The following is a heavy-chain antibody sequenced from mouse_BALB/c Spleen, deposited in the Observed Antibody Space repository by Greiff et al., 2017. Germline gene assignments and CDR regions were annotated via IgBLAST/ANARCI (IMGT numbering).Heavy chain of an antibody. CDR2: IWSGGST. CDR1: GFSLTSYG. Sequence: VQLQQSGPGLVQPSQSLSITCTVSGFSLTSYGVHWVRQSPGKGLEWLGVIWSGGSTDYNAAFISRLSISKDNSKSQVFFKMNSLQANDTAIYYCAREDGSSFAYWGQGTLVTVSA. D-gene: IGHD1-1*01. J-gene: IGHJ3*01. CDR3: AREDGSSFAY. V-gene: IGHV2-2*02.